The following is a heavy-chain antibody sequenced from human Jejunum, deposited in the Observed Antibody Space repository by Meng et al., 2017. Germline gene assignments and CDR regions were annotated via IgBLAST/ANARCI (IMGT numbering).Heavy chain of an antibody. CDR2: INPRTGDT. Sequence: VQLVQSGAEVKKPGASVTVSCKASGYSLYIHWVRLRPGEGLEWMGRINPRTGDTKSAQSFQGRVTMTRDTSTSTFSMDLSSLTTDDSAVYFCARESADGGSFDFWGQGTLVTVSS. CDR1: GYSLY. D-gene: IGHD2-15*01. J-gene: IGHJ4*02. CDR3: ARESADGGSFDF. V-gene: IGHV1-2*06.